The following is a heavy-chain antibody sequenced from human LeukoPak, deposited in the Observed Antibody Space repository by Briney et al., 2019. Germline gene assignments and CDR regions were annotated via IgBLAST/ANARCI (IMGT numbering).Heavy chain of an antibody. CDR3: ARSRVTEGVYYFDY. CDR1: GFTFSSYA. CDR2: ISSSGGST. Sequence: GGSLRLSCAASGFTFSSYAMHWVRQAPGKGLEYVSAISSSGGSTYYANSVKGRFTISRDNSKNTLYLQMGSLRAEDMAVYYCARSRVTEGVYYFDYWGQGTLVTVSS. J-gene: IGHJ4*02. V-gene: IGHV3-64*01. D-gene: IGHD2-21*02.